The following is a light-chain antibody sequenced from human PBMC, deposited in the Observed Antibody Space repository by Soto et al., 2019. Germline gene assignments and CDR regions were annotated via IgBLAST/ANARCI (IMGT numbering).Light chain of an antibody. V-gene: IGLV1-44*01. CDR2: TNN. CDR3: ATWDDSLSALV. J-gene: IGLJ2*01. CDR1: SSNIGRNS. Sequence: QPVLTQPPSASGTPGQRVIISCSGGSSNIGRNSVNWYQQLPGTAPKLLIYTNNQRPSGVPDRFSGSQSGTSASLAISGLQSEDEADYYCATWDDSLSALVFGGGTKVTVL.